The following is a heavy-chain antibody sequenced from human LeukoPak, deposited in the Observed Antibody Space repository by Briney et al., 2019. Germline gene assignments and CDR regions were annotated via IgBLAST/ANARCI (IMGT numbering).Heavy chain of an antibody. CDR2: ISGSGVNT. CDR1: GFTFSSYA. V-gene: IGHV3-23*01. CDR3: AKDWGDSGSYYYYYYMDV. J-gene: IGHJ6*03. D-gene: IGHD1-26*01. Sequence: GGSLRLSCAASGFTFSSYAMNWVRQAPGKGLEWFSVISGSGVNTYYADSVTGRFTISRDNSKNTLYLQMNSLRAEDTAVYYCAKDWGDSGSYYYYYYMDVWGKGTTVTVSS.